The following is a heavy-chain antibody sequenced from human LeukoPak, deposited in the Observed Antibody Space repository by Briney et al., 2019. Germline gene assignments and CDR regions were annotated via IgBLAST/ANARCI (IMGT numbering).Heavy chain of an antibody. J-gene: IGHJ4*02. CDR1: GYTFTSYY. V-gene: IGHV1-46*01. D-gene: IGHD6-13*01. Sequence: ASVKVSCKASGYTFTSYYMHWLRQAPGQGLEWMGIINPSGGSTSYAQKFQGRVTITADESTSTAYMELSSLRSEDTAVYYCAKPAPHAKYSSSPFDYWGQGTLVTVSS. CDR2: INPSGGST. CDR3: AKPAPHAKYSSSPFDY.